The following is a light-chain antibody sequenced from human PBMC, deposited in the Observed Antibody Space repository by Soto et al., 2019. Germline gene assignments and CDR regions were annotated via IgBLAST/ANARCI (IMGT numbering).Light chain of an antibody. CDR3: QQRSNWPTT. V-gene: IGKV3-11*01. J-gene: IGKJ1*01. CDR2: EAS. CDR1: QSVSSY. Sequence: EIVLTQSPATLSLSPGERATLSCRASQSVSSYLAWYQQRPGQAPRLLIYEASNRATGIPARFSGSGSGTDFTLTISSLEPEDFELYYCQQRSNWPTTFGQGTKV.